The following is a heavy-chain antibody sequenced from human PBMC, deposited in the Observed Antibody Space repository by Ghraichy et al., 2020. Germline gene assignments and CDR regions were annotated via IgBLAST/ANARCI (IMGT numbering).Heavy chain of an antibody. J-gene: IGHJ6*02. D-gene: IGHD3-10*01. CDR2: FSSDGNNK. Sequence: GGSLRLSCTASGFTFSSYAMHWVRQAPGKGLEWMAVFSSDGNNKYYADSVKGRFTISRDISRSTLYLQMNSLRPEDTALYYCAREFITPRGNFYYYGMDVWGQGTTVTVSS. CDR1: GFTFSSYA. V-gene: IGHV3-30*04. CDR3: AREFITPRGNFYYYGMDV.